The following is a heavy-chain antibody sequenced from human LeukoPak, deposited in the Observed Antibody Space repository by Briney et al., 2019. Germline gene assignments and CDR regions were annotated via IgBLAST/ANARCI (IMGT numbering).Heavy chain of an antibody. CDR2: IGGRGDNI. Sequence: PGGSLRLSCAASRLMFSNYAMIWVRQAPGKGLEWVSAIGGRGDNIHYAESVKGRFTISRDNAKNSLYLQMNSLRAEDTAVYYCARWEWLNYFDYWGQGALVTVSS. CDR1: RLMFSNYA. V-gene: IGHV3-23*01. D-gene: IGHD5-12*01. CDR3: ARWEWLNYFDY. J-gene: IGHJ4*02.